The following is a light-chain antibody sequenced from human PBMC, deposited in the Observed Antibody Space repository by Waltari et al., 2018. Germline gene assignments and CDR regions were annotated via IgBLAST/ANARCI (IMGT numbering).Light chain of an antibody. J-gene: IGLJ3*02. CDR2: EDD. Sequence: SFALPQPPSVSVSPGQTATITCSGDALPSQYVYWYHQQPGQAPVLLIYEDDKRPSGIPERFSGSTSGTTVTLTITGVQAEDEADYYCQSVDITSTWVFGGGTQLTVL. CDR3: QSVDITSTWV. CDR1: ALPSQY. V-gene: IGLV3-25*03.